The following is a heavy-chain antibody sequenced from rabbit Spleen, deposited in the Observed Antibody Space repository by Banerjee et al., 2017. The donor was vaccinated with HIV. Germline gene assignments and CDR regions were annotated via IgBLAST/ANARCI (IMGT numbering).Heavy chain of an antibody. CDR1: GFSFSASDY. J-gene: IGHJ6*01. D-gene: IGHD2-1*01. CDR3: ARDTGDHWDDLGL. CDR2: IAGSSSGFT. V-gene: IGHV1S40*01. Sequence: QSLEESGGDLVKPGASLTLTCTASGFSFSASDYICWVRQAPGKGLEWISCIAGSSSGFTYSATWAKGRFTISKTSSTTVTLQMTSLTAADTATYFCARDTGDHWDDLGLWGPGTLVTVS.